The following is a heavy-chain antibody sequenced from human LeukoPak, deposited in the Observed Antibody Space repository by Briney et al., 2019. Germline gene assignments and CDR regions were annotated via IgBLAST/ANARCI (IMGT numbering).Heavy chain of an antibody. CDR3: ASDSMDYDMLTGYYNGWFDP. CDR1: GYTFTGYY. J-gene: IGHJ5*02. V-gene: IGHV1-2*02. Sequence: GASVKVSCKASGYTFTGYYMHWVRQAPGQGLEWMGWINPNSGGTNYAQKFQGRVTMTRDTSISTAYMELSRLRSDDTAVYYCASDSMDYDMLTGYYNGWFDPWGQGTLVTVSS. D-gene: IGHD3-9*01. CDR2: INPNSGGT.